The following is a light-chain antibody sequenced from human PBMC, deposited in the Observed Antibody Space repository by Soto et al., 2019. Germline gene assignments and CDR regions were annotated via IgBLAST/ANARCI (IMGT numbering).Light chain of an antibody. Sequence: DIKMTQSPSTLSASVGDRVTIPCRASQSISSWLAWYQQKPGKAPKLLIYDASSLESGVPSRFSGSGSGTEFTLTISSLQPEDFGTYYCLQHNSYPITFGQGHDWRL. CDR3: LQHNSYPIT. CDR2: DAS. V-gene: IGKV1-5*01. CDR1: QSISSW. J-gene: IGKJ5*01.